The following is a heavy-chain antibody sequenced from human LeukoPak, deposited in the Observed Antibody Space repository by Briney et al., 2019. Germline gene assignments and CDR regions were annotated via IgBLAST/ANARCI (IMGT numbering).Heavy chain of an antibody. CDR3: AKDRGRLRPGIVVAPAAIWFDP. Sequence: GGSLRLSCAASGFTFSSYGMHWVRQAPGKGLEWVAVISYDGSNKYYADSVKGRFTISRDNSKNTLYLQMNSLRAEDTAVYHCAKDRGRLRPGIVVAPAAIWFDPWGQGTLVTVSS. D-gene: IGHD2-2*01. CDR2: ISYDGSNK. V-gene: IGHV3-30*18. J-gene: IGHJ5*02. CDR1: GFTFSSYG.